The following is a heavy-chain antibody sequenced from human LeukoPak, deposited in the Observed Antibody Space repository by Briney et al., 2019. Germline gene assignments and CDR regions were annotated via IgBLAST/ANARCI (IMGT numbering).Heavy chain of an antibody. CDR2: ISVSDDST. Sequence: GGSLRLSSAASGFTSSDYTMNWVRQAPGKGLEWVSGISVSDDSTYYADSVKGRFTMSRDNSNNMLYLQMNSLRAEDTAVYYCAKDRFCSSTNCPYDQWGQGTLVTVSS. J-gene: IGHJ5*02. D-gene: IGHD2-2*01. V-gene: IGHV3-23*01. CDR3: AKDRFCSSTNCPYDQ. CDR1: GFTSSDYT.